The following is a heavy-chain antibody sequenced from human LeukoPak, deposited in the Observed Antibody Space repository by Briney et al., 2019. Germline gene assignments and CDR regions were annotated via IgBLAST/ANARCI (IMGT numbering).Heavy chain of an antibody. Sequence: SETLSLTCAVSGGXISSSNWWSWVRQPPGKGLEWIWEIYHSGSTNYNPSLKSRVTMSLDKSKNQFSLKLSSVTAADTAVYYCARATVTVYYGMDVWGQGTTVTVSS. V-gene: IGHV4-4*02. CDR3: ARATVTVYYGMDV. D-gene: IGHD4-17*01. CDR2: IYHSGST. J-gene: IGHJ6*02. CDR1: GGXISSSNW.